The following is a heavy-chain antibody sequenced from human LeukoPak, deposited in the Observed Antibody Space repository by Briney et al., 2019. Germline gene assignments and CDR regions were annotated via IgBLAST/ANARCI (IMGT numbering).Heavy chain of an antibody. V-gene: IGHV4-34*01. Sequence: SETLSLTCAVYGGSFSGYYWGWIRQPPGKGLEWIGSIYYSGSTYYNPSLKSRVTISVDTSKNQFSLKLSSVTAADTAVYYCARDRDDILTGYYKKSVWFDPWGQGTLVTVSS. CDR1: GGSFSGYY. CDR3: ARDRDDILTGYYKKSVWFDP. J-gene: IGHJ5*02. D-gene: IGHD3-9*01. CDR2: IYYSGST.